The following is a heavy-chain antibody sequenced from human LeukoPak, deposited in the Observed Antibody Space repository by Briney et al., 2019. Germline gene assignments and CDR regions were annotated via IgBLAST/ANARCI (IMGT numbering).Heavy chain of an antibody. CDR1: GFTVSSNY. CDR3: AREVGGGASGQ. CDR2: IYSDGTI. V-gene: IGHV3-66*01. J-gene: IGHJ4*02. Sequence: GESLRLSCAASGFTVSSNYMSWVRQVPGKGLEWVSVIYSDGTISYADSVKGRFTISRDNSENTLYLQMNSLRVEDTAVYYCAREVGGGASGQWGQGTLVIVSS. D-gene: IGHD3-16*01.